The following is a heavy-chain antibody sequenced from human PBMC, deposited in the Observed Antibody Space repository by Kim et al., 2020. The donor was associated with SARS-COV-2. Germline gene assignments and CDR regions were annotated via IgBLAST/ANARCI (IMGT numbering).Heavy chain of an antibody. J-gene: IGHJ4*02. D-gene: IGHD6-6*01. CDR3: TTGPSGSSSSFDY. CDR1: GFTFSNAW. CDR2: IKSKTDGGTT. V-gene: IGHV3-15*01. Sequence: GGSLRLSCAASGFTFSNAWMSWVRQAPGKGLEWVGRIKSKTDGGTTDYAAPVKGRFTISRDDSKNTLYLQMNSLKTEDTAVYYCTTGPSGSSSSFDYWGQGTLVTVSS.